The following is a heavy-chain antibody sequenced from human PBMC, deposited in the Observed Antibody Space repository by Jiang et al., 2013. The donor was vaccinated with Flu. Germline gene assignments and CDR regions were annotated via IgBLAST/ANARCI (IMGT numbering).Heavy chain of an antibody. D-gene: IGHD5-12*01. CDR2: IDWDDDK. Sequence: KPTQTLTLTCTFSGFSLSTSGMCVSWIRQPPGKALEWLARIDWDDDKYYSTSLKTRLTISKDTSKNQVVLTMTNMDPVDTATYYCARIPLRGPHIYSGYDSGGDAFDIWGQGTMVTVSS. J-gene: IGHJ3*02. V-gene: IGHV2-70*11. CDR1: GFSLSTSGMC. CDR3: ARIPLRGPHIYSGYDSGGDAFDI.